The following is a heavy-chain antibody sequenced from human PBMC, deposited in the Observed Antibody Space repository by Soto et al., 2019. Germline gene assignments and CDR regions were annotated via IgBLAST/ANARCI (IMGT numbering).Heavy chain of an antibody. J-gene: IGHJ5*02. CDR3: ARQEFIIAVAGTGLFDP. V-gene: IGHV4-39*01. CDR2: IYYSGST. Sequence: SETLSLTCTVSGGSISSGDYYWSWIRQPPGKGLEWIGSIYYSGSTYYNPSLKSRVTISVDTSKNQFSLKLSSVTAADTAVYYCARQEFIIAVAGTGLFDPWGQGTLVTVS. CDR1: GGSISSGDYY. D-gene: IGHD6-19*01.